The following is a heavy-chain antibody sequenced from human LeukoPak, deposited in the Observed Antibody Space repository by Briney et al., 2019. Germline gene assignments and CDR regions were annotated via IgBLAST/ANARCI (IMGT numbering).Heavy chain of an antibody. Sequence: GGSLRLSCAASGFNFNNYGMSWVRQAPEKGLEWVSSVSISGDNTYYSDSVKGRFTISRDDSKDTLDLLMSSLRADDTAVYYCARGRGRNPSGYYYYMDVWGKGTTVTVSS. CDR1: GFNFNNYG. J-gene: IGHJ6*03. CDR3: ARGRGRNPSGYYYYMDV. D-gene: IGHD2-15*01. CDR2: VSISGDNT. V-gene: IGHV3-23*01.